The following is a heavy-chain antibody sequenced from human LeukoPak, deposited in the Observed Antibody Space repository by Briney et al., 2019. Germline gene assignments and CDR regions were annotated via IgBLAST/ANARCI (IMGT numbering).Heavy chain of an antibody. J-gene: IGHJ4*02. CDR3: ARARSSWFDY. CDR1: GGSISSHY. Sequence: PSETLSLTCTVSGGSISSHYWSWIRQPPGKGLEWIGYIYYSGSTNYNPSLKSRVTISVDTSKNQFSLKLSSVTAADTAVYYCARARSSWFDYWGQGTLVTVSS. D-gene: IGHD6-13*01. V-gene: IGHV4-59*11. CDR2: IYYSGST.